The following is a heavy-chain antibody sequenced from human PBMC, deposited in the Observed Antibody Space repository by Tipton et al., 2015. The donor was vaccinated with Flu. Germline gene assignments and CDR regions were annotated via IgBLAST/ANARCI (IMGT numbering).Heavy chain of an antibody. Sequence: GEALGTHYWTWFRQPAGERLEWIGRIFATGTAIYNPSLRSRVTMSVDTSKNQFSLNLTSVTAADTAVYYCARGGGSPSYWGQGTLVTVSS. CDR1: GEALGTHY. CDR2: IFATGTA. CDR3: ARGGGSPSY. V-gene: IGHV4-4*07. J-gene: IGHJ4*02. D-gene: IGHD2-15*01.